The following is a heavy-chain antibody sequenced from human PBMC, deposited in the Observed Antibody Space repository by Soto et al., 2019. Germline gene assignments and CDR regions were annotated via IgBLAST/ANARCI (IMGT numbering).Heavy chain of an antibody. Sequence: GGSLRLSCAASGFTFSNYDMTWVRQAPGKGLEWVSSISSSSDYTNYADSVKGRFTISRDNAKNSLYLQMNSLRAEDTAVYYCARAPPDLWFGELLRPPLFDYWGQGTLVTVSS. CDR2: ISSSSDYT. CDR3: ARAPPDLWFGELLRPPLFDY. V-gene: IGHV3-11*05. J-gene: IGHJ4*02. D-gene: IGHD3-10*01. CDR1: GFTFSNYD.